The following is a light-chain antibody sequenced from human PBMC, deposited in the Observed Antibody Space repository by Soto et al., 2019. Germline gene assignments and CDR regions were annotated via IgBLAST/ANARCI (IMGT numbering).Light chain of an antibody. CDR1: RSDVGGYDY. CDR2: DVI. CDR3: CSYAGSYSYV. Sequence: QSALTQPRSVSGSPGQSVSISCTGARSDVGGYDYVSWYQQHPDKAPKVIIYDVIKRPSGVPDRSSGSKSGNTASLTISGLQSDDEAEYYCCSYAGSYSYVFGPGTKVTVL. J-gene: IGLJ1*01. V-gene: IGLV2-11*01.